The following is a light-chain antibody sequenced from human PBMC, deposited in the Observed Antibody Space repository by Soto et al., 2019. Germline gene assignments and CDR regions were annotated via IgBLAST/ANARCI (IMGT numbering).Light chain of an antibody. Sequence: QSALTQPPSASGSPGQSVTISCTGTSSDVGDYTYVSWYQQHPGKAPKLMISAVSKRPSGVPDRFSGSKSGNTASLTVSGLQAEDEADYYCSSYAGSHNLGVVFGTGTKVTVL. J-gene: IGLJ1*01. CDR3: SSYAGSHNLGVV. CDR2: AVS. V-gene: IGLV2-8*01. CDR1: SSDVGDYTY.